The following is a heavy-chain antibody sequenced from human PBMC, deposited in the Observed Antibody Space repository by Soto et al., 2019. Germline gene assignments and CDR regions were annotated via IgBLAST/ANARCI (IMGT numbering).Heavy chain of an antibody. D-gene: IGHD5-12*01. CDR3: AHKGDGYRGFKY. CDR1: GFSLSTSGVG. J-gene: IGHJ4*02. Sequence: QITLKESGPTLVKPTQTLTLTCTFSGFSLSTSGVGVGWIRQPPGKALEWLALIYWDDDKRYSPSLKSRLTIXKXTSKNQVVLTMTTMDPVDTATYYCAHKGDGYRGFKYWGQGTLATVSS. V-gene: IGHV2-5*02. CDR2: IYWDDDK.